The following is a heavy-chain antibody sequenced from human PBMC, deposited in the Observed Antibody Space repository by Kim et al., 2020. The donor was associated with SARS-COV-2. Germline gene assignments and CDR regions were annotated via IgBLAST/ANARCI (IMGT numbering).Heavy chain of an antibody. J-gene: IGHJ3*02. V-gene: IGHV1-69*01. CDR3: ARDGALLWAFDI. Sequence: NDAQKFQGRVTIAADESTSTAYMELSSMRSEDTAVYYCARDGALLWAFDIWGQGTMVTVSS. D-gene: IGHD3-10*01.